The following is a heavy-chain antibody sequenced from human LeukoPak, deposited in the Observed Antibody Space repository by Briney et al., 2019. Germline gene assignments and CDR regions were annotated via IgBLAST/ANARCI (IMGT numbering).Heavy chain of an antibody. D-gene: IGHD2-21*02. V-gene: IGHV3-30*04. CDR1: GFTFSSYA. CDR3: AKVKTDILIPDS. CDR2: ISYDGSNK. J-gene: IGHJ4*02. Sequence: GGSLRLSCAASGFTFSSYAMHWVRQAPGKGLEWVAVISYDGSNKYYADSVKGRFTISRDNSKNTLYLQMNSLTSADTAVYYCAKVKTDILIPDSGGQGPLVTVSS.